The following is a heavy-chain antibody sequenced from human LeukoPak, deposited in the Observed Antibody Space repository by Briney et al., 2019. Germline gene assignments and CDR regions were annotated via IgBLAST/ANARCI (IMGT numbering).Heavy chain of an antibody. Sequence: SETLSLTCTVSGGSISSSSYYWGWIRLPPGKGLEWIGSIYYSGSTYYNPSLKSRVTISVDTSKNQFSLKLSSVTAADTAVYYCARLTVTTDAFDIWGQGTMVTVSS. J-gene: IGHJ3*02. CDR1: GGSISSSSYY. V-gene: IGHV4-39*01. D-gene: IGHD4-17*01. CDR3: ARLTVTTDAFDI. CDR2: IYYSGST.